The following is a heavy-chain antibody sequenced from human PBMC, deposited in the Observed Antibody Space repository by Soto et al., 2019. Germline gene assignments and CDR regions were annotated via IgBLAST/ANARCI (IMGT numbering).Heavy chain of an antibody. CDR3: ARAPMVLSRSYFDS. D-gene: IGHD2-8*01. CDR1: GGSISNFY. CDR2: ISYSGNT. Sequence: AETLSLTCTVSGGSISNFYWSWIRQPPGKGLEWIGYISYSGNTNYNPSLKSRVSISVDTSKNQLSLNLTSVTAADTAVYYCARAPMVLSRSYFDSWGQGTPVTVSS. J-gene: IGHJ4*02. V-gene: IGHV4-59*01.